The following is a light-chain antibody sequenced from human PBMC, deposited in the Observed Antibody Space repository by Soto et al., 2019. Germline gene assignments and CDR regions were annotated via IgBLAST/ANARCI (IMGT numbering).Light chain of an antibody. CDR1: QSVLYSSNNKNY. J-gene: IGKJ1*01. V-gene: IGKV4-1*01. CDR3: QQYYSTPRT. Sequence: DIVMTQSPDSLAVSLGERATINCKSSQSVLYSSNNKNYLAWYQQKPGQPPKLLIYWASTRESGVPDRFSGSGSWTDFTLIISSLQAEDVSFYYCQQYYSTPRTFGQGTKVELK. CDR2: WAS.